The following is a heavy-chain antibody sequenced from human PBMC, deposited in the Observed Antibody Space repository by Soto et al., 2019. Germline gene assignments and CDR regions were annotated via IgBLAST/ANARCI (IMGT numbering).Heavy chain of an antibody. CDR2: ISSSSSYI. CDR3: ARDYVLRFLEWPYGMDV. Sequence: PGGSLRLSCAASGFTFSSYSMNWVRQAPGKGLEWVSSISSSSSYIYYADSVKGRFTISRDNAKNSLYLQMNSLRAEDTAVYYCARDYVLRFLEWPYGMDVWGQRTTVTVSS. V-gene: IGHV3-21*01. D-gene: IGHD3-3*01. CDR1: GFTFSSYS. J-gene: IGHJ6*02.